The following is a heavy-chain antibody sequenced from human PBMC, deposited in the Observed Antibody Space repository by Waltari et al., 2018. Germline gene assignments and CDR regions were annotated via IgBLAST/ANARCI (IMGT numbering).Heavy chain of an antibody. D-gene: IGHD2-2*01. CDR3: AKEDIVVVPAAIGEFDY. CDR2: IRYDGSNK. V-gene: IGHV3-30*02. CDR1: GFTFSSYG. Sequence: QVQLVESGGGVVQPGGSLRLSCAASGFTFSSYGMHWVRQAPGKGLEWVAFIRYDGSNKYYADYVKGRFTISRDNSKNTLYLQMNSLRAEDTAVYYCAKEDIVVVPAAIGEFDYWGQGTLVTVSS. J-gene: IGHJ4*02.